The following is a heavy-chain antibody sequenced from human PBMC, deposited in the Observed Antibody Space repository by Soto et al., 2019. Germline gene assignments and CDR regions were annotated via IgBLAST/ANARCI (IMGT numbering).Heavy chain of an antibody. CDR3: ARGGDVEY. D-gene: IGHD3-16*01. CDR2: IIPIFGTA. J-gene: IGHJ4*02. V-gene: IGHV1-69*01. Sequence: QVQLVQSGAEVKKPGSSVKVSCKASGGSFSSYGYSWLRQAPGQGLEWMGGIIPIFGTANYAQRFQGRVTITADESTSTAYMELSSLRSDDTGVYWCARGGDVEYWGQGTLVTVSS. CDR1: GGSFSSYG.